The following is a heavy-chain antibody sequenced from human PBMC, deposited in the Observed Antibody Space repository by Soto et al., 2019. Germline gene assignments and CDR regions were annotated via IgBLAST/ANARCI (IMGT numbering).Heavy chain of an antibody. CDR3: ARGRYGDY. Sequence: QVHLVQSGAEVKKSGASVKVSCKGSGYDFTTYGITWVRQAPGQGLEWMAWISAHNGNTDYAQKLQGRVTVTRDTSTRTAYIELRSLRSDDTAVYYCARGRYGDYWGQGALVTVSS. CDR1: GYDFTTYG. J-gene: IGHJ4*02. V-gene: IGHV1-18*01. CDR2: ISAHNGNT. D-gene: IGHD1-1*01.